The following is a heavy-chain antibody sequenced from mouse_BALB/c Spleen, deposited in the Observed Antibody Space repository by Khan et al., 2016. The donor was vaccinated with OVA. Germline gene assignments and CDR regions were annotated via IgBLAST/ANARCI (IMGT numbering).Heavy chain of an antibody. D-gene: IGHD1-2*01. V-gene: IGHV5-15*02. CDR3: VRGGGTAPFAY. CDR1: GFTFSDYG. Sequence: EVELVESGGGLVQPGGSRKLSCAASGFTFSDYGMAWVRQAPGQGPEWVAFISALAYTIYYADTVTGRFTISRENAKKILYLEMSSLRSEDTAMYYCVRGGGTAPFAYWGLGTLVTVSA. J-gene: IGHJ3*01. CDR2: ISALAYTI.